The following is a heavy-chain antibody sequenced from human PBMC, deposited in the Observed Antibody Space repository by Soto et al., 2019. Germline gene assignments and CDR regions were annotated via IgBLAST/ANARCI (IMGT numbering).Heavy chain of an antibody. CDR2: IYYSGST. V-gene: IGHV4-39*01. CDR1: GGSISSSSYY. CDR3: ARRGGVATKAFDI. Sequence: SETLSLTCTVTGGSISSSSYYWGWIRQPPGKGLEWIGIIYYSGSTYYNPSLKSRVTISVDTSKNQFSLKLSSVTAADTAVYYCARRGGVATKAFDIWGQGTMVT. D-gene: IGHD5-12*01. J-gene: IGHJ3*02.